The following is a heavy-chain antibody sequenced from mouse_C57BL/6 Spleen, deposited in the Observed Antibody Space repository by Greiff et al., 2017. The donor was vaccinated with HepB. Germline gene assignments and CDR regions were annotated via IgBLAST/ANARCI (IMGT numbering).Heavy chain of an antibody. CDR3: ARGVYGSSLVAWFAY. CDR1: GYTFTSYT. V-gene: IGHV1-4*01. J-gene: IGHJ3*01. CDR2: INPSSGYT. D-gene: IGHD1-1*01. Sequence: QVQLQQSGAELARPGASVKMSCKASGYTFTSYTMHWVKQRPGQGLEWIGYINPSSGYTKYNQKFKDKATLTADKSSSTAYMQLSSLTSEDSAVYYCARGVYGSSLVAWFAYWGQGTLVTVSA.